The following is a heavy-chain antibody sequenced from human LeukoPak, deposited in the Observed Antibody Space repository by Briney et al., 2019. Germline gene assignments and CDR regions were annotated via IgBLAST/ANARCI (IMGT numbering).Heavy chain of an antibody. CDR1: VYTFTGYY. CDR2: INPNSGGT. CDR3: ARPTYDSSDYESFQP. J-gene: IGHJ1*01. V-gene: IGHV1-2*02. Sequence: ASVKVSCKASVYTFTGYYMHGVRQAPGQGRDGMGWINPNSGGTNYAQKFQGRVTMTRDTSISTAYMEMSRLRSDDTAVYYCARPTYDSSDYESFQPRGQGNLVTVSS. D-gene: IGHD3-22*01.